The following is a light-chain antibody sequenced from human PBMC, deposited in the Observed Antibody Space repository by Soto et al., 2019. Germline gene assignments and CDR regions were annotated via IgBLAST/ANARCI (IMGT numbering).Light chain of an antibody. CDR3: QQYASLPRT. Sequence: EIVLTQSPGTLSLFPGERATFSCRTSQSISATYLAWYQQKPGQAPRLLIYATSSRATGIPDRFGGSGSRTDFTLTISSLEPDDSAVYYCQQYASLPRTFGQGTKVEI. V-gene: IGKV3-20*01. CDR2: ATS. CDR1: QSISATY. J-gene: IGKJ1*01.